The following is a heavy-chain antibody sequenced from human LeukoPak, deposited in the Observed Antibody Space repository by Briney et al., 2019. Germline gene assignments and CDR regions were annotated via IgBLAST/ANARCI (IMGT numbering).Heavy chain of an antibody. J-gene: IGHJ5*02. D-gene: IGHD3-22*01. V-gene: IGHV4-34*01. Sequence: SETLSLTCTVYGGSFSGYYWSWIRQPPGKGLECIGKINHSGRTNYNPSINSRVTISVDTSKNQSSLKLSSVTAADTAVYYCARGRYYYDSSGYYYIWFDPWGQGTLVTVSS. CDR2: INHSGRT. CDR1: GGSFSGYY. CDR3: ARGRYYYDSSGYYYIWFDP.